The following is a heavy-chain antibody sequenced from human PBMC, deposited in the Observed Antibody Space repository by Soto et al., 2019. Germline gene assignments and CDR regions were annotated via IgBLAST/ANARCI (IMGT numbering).Heavy chain of an antibody. Sequence: EVQLLESGGGSVQPGGSLKLSCAVSGFTFRTYAMCWVRQAPGKGLEWVSGINDDGDRTYYPDSVKGRFTISRDNSKSTLYLQMNSLRAEYTDVYYCAREEWTNLRHYLYSGMDVWGQGTTVTVSS. D-gene: IGHD3-3*01. J-gene: IGHJ6*02. V-gene: IGHV3-23*01. CDR3: AREEWTNLRHYLYSGMDV. CDR2: INDDGDRT. CDR1: GFTFRTYA.